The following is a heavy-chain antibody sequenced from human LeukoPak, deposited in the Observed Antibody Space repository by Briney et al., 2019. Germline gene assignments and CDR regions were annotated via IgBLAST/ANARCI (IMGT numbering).Heavy chain of an antibody. D-gene: IGHD4/OR15-4a*01. J-gene: IGHJ4*02. Sequence: SETLSLTCTVSGGSISNYYWSWIRQPPGKGLEWIWRIHTSGSTNYNPSLQSRGSMSSDTTKSKFSFKLISVTAADTTADYFTGLYGEKTGMGDHWGQGTLVSVSS. V-gene: IGHV4-4*07. CDR1: GGSISNYY. CDR3: TGLYGEKTGMGDH. CDR2: IHTSGST.